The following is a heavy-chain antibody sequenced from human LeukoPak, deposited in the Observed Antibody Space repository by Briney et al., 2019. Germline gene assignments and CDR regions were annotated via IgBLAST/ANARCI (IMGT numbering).Heavy chain of an antibody. Sequence: ASVMVSCKAAGYSFTSYSMDWVRQAPGQWLEWMGRINPNSGDTNYAQKFQGRVTMTGDTSITTAYMELNSLRSDDTAVYYCAKAKPQGSDRDFDYWGQGTLVTVSS. CDR2: INPNSGDT. D-gene: IGHD1-14*01. CDR1: GYSFTSYS. CDR3: AKAKPQGSDRDFDY. J-gene: IGHJ4*02. V-gene: IGHV1-2*06.